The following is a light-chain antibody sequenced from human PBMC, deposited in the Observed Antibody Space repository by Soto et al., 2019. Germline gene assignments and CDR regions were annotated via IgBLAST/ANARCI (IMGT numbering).Light chain of an antibody. Sequence: QSVLTQPPSASGSPGQSVTISCTGTSSDVGVYNSVSWYQQHPGKVPKLMIYDVSKRPSGVPHRFSGSKSGNTASLTVSGLRPEDEAQYYCASYAGFQAVFGGGTQLTVL. J-gene: IGLJ7*01. CDR1: SSDVGVYNS. CDR2: DVS. CDR3: ASYAGFQAV. V-gene: IGLV2-8*01.